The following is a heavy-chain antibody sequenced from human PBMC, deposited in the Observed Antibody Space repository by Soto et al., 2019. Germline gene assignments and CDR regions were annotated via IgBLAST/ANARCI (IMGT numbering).Heavy chain of an antibody. V-gene: IGHV3-21*01. D-gene: IGHD2-8*01. CDR1: GFTFNNYS. CDR2: ISFSSTYI. Sequence: GGSLRLSCAASGFTFNNYSMNCVRQAPGKGLEWVSSISFSSTYIYQADSVKGRFTISRDNAKNSQYLQMNSLRAEDTAVYYCAREGVGAIDIWGQGTMVTVSS. J-gene: IGHJ3*02. CDR3: AREGVGAIDI.